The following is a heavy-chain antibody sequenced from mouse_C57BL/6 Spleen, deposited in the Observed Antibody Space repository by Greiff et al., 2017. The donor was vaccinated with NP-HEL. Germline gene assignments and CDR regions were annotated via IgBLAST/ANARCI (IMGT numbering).Heavy chain of an antibody. V-gene: IGHV1-81*01. CDR2: IYPRSGNT. Sequence: QVQLQQSGAELARPGASVKLSCKASGYTFTSYGISWVKQRTGQGLEWIGEIYPRSGNTYYNEKFKGKATLTADKSSSTAYMELRSLTSEDSAVYFCARELRLLYYFDHWGQGTTLTVSS. J-gene: IGHJ2*01. CDR3: ARELRLLYYFDH. CDR1: GYTFTSYG. D-gene: IGHD3-2*02.